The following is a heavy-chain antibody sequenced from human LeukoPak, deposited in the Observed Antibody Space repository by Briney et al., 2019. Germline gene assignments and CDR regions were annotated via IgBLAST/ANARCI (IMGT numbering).Heavy chain of an antibody. CDR2: IRGYNGNT. J-gene: IGHJ6*04. CDR3: ARYGGGDSWYAHFGMDA. CDR1: VYTFNNYG. V-gene: IGHV1-18*01. D-gene: IGHD6-13*01. Sequence: AAVQVSSKTSVYTFNNYGINWVRQPPRRRVEWVGGIRGYNGNTNYEHTFQGRITMTIDTPTSTGYMELRSLTSDGTAVFYCARYGGGDSWYAHFGMDAWGGGTTVTVSS.